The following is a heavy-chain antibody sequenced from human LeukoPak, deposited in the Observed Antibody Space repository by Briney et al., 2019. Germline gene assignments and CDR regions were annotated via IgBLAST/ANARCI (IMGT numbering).Heavy chain of an antibody. J-gene: IGHJ4*02. CDR1: GFTFSSYS. CDR2: ISGSGGST. D-gene: IGHD6-19*01. Sequence: GGSLRLSCAASGFTFSSYSMSWVRQAPGKGLEWVSGISGSGGSTYYADSVKGRFTISRDNSKNTLFLQMNSLRAEDTAVYYCAKETYSSGWYPYFDYWGQGTLVTVSS. V-gene: IGHV3-23*01. CDR3: AKETYSSGWYPYFDY.